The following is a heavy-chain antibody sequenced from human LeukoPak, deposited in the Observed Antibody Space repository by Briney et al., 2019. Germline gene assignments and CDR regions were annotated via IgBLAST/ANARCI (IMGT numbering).Heavy chain of an antibody. CDR1: GGSISSGGYY. CDR2: IYYSGST. J-gene: IGHJ4*02. Sequence: SQTLSLTCTVSGGSISSGGYYWSWIRQHPGKGLEWIGYIYYSGSTYYNPSLKSRVTISVDTSKNQFSLKPSSVTAADTAVYYCAGMVLVRGVIISYFDYWGQGTLVTVSS. V-gene: IGHV4-31*03. D-gene: IGHD3-10*01. CDR3: AGMVLVRGVIISYFDY.